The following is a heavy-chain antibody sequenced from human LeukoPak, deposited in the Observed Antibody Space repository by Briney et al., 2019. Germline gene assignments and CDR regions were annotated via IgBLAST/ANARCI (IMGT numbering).Heavy chain of an antibody. CDR2: ITWNSDNI. D-gene: IGHD6-13*01. CDR1: GFTFDDYA. Sequence: GGSLRLSCAASGFTFDDYAMHWVRQAPGKGLEWVSGITWNSDNIEYADSVKGRFTISRDNAKNSLYLQMNSLRAEDTAVYYCARDQQQLVETGYFDYWGQGTLVTVSS. CDR3: ARDQQQLVETGYFDY. J-gene: IGHJ4*02. V-gene: IGHV3-9*01.